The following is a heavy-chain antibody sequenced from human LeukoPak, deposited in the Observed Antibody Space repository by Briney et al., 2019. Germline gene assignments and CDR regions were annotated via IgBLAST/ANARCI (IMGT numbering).Heavy chain of an antibody. CDR1: GCTFTSYD. CDR2: MSTNNDIT. V-gene: IGHV1-8*01. D-gene: IGHD3-22*01. CDR3: ARPRSAYYDSSGFYI. Sequence: ASVKVSCKASGCTFTSYDIHWVRQATGQGLEWMGWMSTNNDITGCAQKFQGRVTMTRGTSMSTAYMELSSLRSEDTAVYYCARPRSAYYDSSGFYIWGQGSLVTVSS. J-gene: IGHJ4*02.